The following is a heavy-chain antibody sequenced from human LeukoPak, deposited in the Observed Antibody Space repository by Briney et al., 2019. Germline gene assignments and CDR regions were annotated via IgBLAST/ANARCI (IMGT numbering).Heavy chain of an antibody. Sequence: PGRSLRLSCAASGFTFSSYGMHWVRQAPGKGLEWVAVISYEGSNKYYADSVKGRFTISRDNSKNTLYLQMNSLRAEDTAVYYCAKSHSRGYSGYDNNWFDPWGQGTLVTVSA. V-gene: IGHV3-30*18. CDR3: AKSHSRGYSGYDNNWFDP. CDR1: GFTFSSYG. D-gene: IGHD5-12*01. J-gene: IGHJ5*02. CDR2: ISYEGSNK.